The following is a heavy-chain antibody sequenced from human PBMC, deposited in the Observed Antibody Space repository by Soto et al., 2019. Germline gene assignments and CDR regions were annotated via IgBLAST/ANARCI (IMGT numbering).Heavy chain of an antibody. V-gene: IGHV1-69*02. CDR1: GDTFNFYS. D-gene: IGHD3-10*01. CDR3: ASSYGSGYRAFDY. CDR2: VNPIVSMS. Sequence: QVQLVQSGAEVKRPGSSVKVSCKASGDTFNFYSINWVRQAPGLGLEWMGRVNPIVSMSNYAQKFQGRVTMPADKPTSTAYMDLRSLRSEDTAIYYCASSYGSGYRAFDYWGQGALVTVSS. J-gene: IGHJ4*02.